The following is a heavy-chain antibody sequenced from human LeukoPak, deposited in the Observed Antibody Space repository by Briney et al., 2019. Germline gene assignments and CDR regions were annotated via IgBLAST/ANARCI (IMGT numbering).Heavy chain of an antibody. J-gene: IGHJ4*02. Sequence: GGSLRLSCAASGFTFSSYGMHWVRQAPGKGLEWVAVISYDGINKYYADSVKGRFTISRDNSKNTLYLQMNSLRAEDTAVYYCAKGSTVELFADYRGQGTLVTVSS. D-gene: IGHD3-10*01. CDR2: ISYDGINK. CDR1: GFTFSSYG. CDR3: AKGSTVELFADY. V-gene: IGHV3-30*18.